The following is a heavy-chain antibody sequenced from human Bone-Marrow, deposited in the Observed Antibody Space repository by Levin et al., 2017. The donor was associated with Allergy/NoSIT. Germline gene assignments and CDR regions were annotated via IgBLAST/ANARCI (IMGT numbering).Heavy chain of an antibody. CDR2: ISDGHTT. Sequence: QAGGSLRLSCTVSGLSVSTSYMQWVRQAPGKGLEWVSVISDGHTTYYTDSVKGRFTISRDDSKNILYLQMTSLRAEDTAVYFCARGEGRPPGEWGQGTLVTVSS. V-gene: IGHV3-53*01. CDR1: GLSVSTSY. D-gene: IGHD1-14*01. CDR3: ARGEGRPPGE. J-gene: IGHJ4*02.